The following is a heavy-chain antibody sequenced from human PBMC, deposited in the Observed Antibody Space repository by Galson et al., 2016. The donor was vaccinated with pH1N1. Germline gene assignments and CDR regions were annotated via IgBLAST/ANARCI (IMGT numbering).Heavy chain of an antibody. D-gene: IGHD3-9*01. CDR2: INTNTGNP. CDR1: GFTFSNHG. V-gene: IGHV7-4-1*02. CDR3: ARETPSPSPTVLRYFDWSRGLSAFDM. J-gene: IGHJ3*02. Sequence: SVKVSCKASGFTFSNHGINWVRQAPGQGLEWMGWINTNTGNPTYAQGFTGRFVFSLDTSVNTAYLQINSLKADDTAVYYCARETPSPSPTVLRYFDWSRGLSAFDMWGRGTLVTVSS.